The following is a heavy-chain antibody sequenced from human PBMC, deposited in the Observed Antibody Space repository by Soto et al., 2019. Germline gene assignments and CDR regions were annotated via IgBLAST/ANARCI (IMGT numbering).Heavy chain of an antibody. CDR1: GFTFSSYA. CDR3: AKEGLNTAMDI. CDR2: ICGSGGST. D-gene: IGHD5-18*01. Sequence: EVQLLESGGGLVQPGGSLRLSCAASGFTFSSYAMSWVRQAPGKGLEWVSAICGSGGSTYYADSVKGRFTISRDNSKNVLYRQMNRLRAEDKAVYCCAKEGLNTAMDIGGQGTLVTVSS. J-gene: IGHJ4*02. V-gene: IGHV3-23*01.